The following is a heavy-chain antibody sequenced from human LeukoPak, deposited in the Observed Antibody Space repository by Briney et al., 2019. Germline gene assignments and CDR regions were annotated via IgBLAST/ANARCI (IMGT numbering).Heavy chain of an antibody. V-gene: IGHV3-30*04. CDR1: GFTFSSYE. CDR2: ISYDGSNK. Sequence: PGGSLRLSCAASGFTFSSYEMNWVRQAPGKGLEWVAVISYDGSNKYYADSVKGRFTISRDNSKNTLYLQMNSLRAEDTAVYYCARGRGTVTRFDYWGQGTLVTVSS. D-gene: IGHD4-11*01. CDR3: ARGRGTVTRFDY. J-gene: IGHJ4*02.